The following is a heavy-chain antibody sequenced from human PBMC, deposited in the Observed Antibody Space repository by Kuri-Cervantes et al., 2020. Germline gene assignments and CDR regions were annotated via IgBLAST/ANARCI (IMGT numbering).Heavy chain of an antibody. CDR2: INHSGST. CDR1: GGSFSGYY. J-gene: IGHJ4*02. Sequence: SETLSLTCAVYGGSFSGYYWSWIRQPPGKGLEWIGEINHSGSTNYNPSLKSRVTISVDTSKNQFSLKLSSVTAADTAVYYCARAKQDYYDSSGYLDYWGQGTLVTVSS. D-gene: IGHD3-22*01. V-gene: IGHV4-34*01. CDR3: ARAKQDYYDSSGYLDY.